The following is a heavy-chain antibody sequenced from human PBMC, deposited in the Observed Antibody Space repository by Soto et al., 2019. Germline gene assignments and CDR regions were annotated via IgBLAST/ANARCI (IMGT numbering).Heavy chain of an antibody. Sequence: EVQLVESGGGMVKPGGSLRLSCAASGFTFSNAWMSWVRQAPGKGLEWVGRIKSKTDGGTTDHAAPVKGRFTISRDDSKNTLFLQMNRLKTEDTAVYYCTTDPITPVVVTPNRAFHIWGQGTMVTVSS. CDR3: TTDPITPVVVTPNRAFHI. V-gene: IGHV3-15*01. D-gene: IGHD3-22*01. CDR2: IKSKTDGGTT. J-gene: IGHJ3*02. CDR1: GFTFSNAW.